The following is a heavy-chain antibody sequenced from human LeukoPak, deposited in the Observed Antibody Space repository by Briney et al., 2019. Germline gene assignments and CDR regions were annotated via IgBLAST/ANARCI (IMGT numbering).Heavy chain of an antibody. CDR1: GFTFSSYA. D-gene: IGHD2-2*01. Sequence: GGSLRLSCAASGFTFSSYAMHWVRQAPGKGLEYVSAISSNGGSTYYANSVKGRFTISRDNSRNTLYLQMGSLRAEDMAVYYCARGLRTVVPAAGFDYWGQGTLATVSS. V-gene: IGHV3-64*01. CDR3: ARGLRTVVPAAGFDY. CDR2: ISSNGGST. J-gene: IGHJ4*02.